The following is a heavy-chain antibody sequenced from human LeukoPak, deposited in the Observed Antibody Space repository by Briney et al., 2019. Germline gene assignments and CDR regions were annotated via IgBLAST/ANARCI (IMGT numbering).Heavy chain of an antibody. Sequence: SETLSLTCAVSGGPISSGDYYWGWIRRPPGMGPEWIGSINYRGTTYYNSSLQSRVAISVDTSKNQFSLQLTSVTATDTAVYYCARVSRDSGNYYTFLDYWGQGTLVTVSS. J-gene: IGHJ4*02. CDR2: INYRGTT. V-gene: IGHV4-39*07. CDR1: GGPISSGDYY. CDR3: ARVSRDSGNYYTFLDY. D-gene: IGHD1-26*01.